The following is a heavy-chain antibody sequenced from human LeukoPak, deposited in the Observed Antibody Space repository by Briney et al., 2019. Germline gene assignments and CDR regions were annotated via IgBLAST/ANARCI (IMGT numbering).Heavy chain of an antibody. V-gene: IGHV3-21*01. Sequence: GGSLRLSCAASGFTFSSYTMNWVRQAPGKGLEWVSFISSSSTYIYYADSVKGRFTISRDDAKNSLYLQMSSLRADDTAVYYCARDRVVSGRFGEVASWGQGTLVTVSS. D-gene: IGHD3-10*01. CDR1: GFTFSSYT. J-gene: IGHJ5*01. CDR2: ISSSSTYI. CDR3: ARDRVVSGRFGEVAS.